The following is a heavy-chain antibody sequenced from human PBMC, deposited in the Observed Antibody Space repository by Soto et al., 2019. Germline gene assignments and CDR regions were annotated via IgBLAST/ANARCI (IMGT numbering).Heavy chain of an antibody. CDR1: GYTFTSYV. CDR3: ARDRLSMVRGVSFWFDP. J-gene: IGHJ5*02. CDR2: INAGNGNT. V-gene: IGHV1-3*01. Sequence: ASVKVSCKASGYTFTSYVMHWVRQAPGQRLEWTGCINAGNGNTKHSQKFQGRVTITRDTSATTAYMELSSLRSEDTAVYYCARDRLSMVRGVSFWFDPWGQGTLVTVSS. D-gene: IGHD3-10*01.